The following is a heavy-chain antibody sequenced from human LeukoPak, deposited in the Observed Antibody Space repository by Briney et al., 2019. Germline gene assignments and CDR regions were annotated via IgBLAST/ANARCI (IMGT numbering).Heavy chain of an antibody. CDR1: GDSISGSYYY. Sequence: PSDTLSLTCTVSGDSISGSYYYWGWIRQPPGKELEWIGSIYYSGTTYYNPSLKSRVTISIDTFKNQFSLKMSSVTAADTATYYCARPNRSGTYDFWGQGTLVTVSS. J-gene: IGHJ4*02. V-gene: IGHV4-39*01. CDR2: IYYSGTT. CDR3: ARPNRSGTYDF. D-gene: IGHD3-10*01.